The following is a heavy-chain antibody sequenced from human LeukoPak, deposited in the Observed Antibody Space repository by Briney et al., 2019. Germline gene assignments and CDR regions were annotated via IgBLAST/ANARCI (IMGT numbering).Heavy chain of an antibody. CDR1: GFTVSSTY. CDR3: AKGARVGSGNYYFDY. Sequence: GWCLRLSCAASGFTVSSTYMSWVRQAPGKGLEWVSVISRSGGSTYYADSVKGRFTISRDNSENTLYLQMNSLRAEDTAVYYCAKGARVGSGNYYFDYWGQGTLVTVSS. D-gene: IGHD1-1*01. J-gene: IGHJ4*02. CDR2: ISRSGGST. V-gene: IGHV3-23*01.